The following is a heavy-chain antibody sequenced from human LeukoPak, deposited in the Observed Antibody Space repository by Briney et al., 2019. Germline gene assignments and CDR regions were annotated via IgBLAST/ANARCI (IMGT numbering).Heavy chain of an antibody. CDR2: ISSSGSTI. D-gene: IGHD3-16*01. CDR1: GLIVSNNY. CDR3: AREFGSYGMDV. Sequence: GGSLRLSCAASGLIVSNNYMSWIRQAPGKGLEWVSYISSSGSTIYYADSVKGRFTISRDNAKNSLYLQMNSLRAEDTAVYYCAREFGSYGMDVWGQGTTVTVSS. V-gene: IGHV3-11*01. J-gene: IGHJ6*02.